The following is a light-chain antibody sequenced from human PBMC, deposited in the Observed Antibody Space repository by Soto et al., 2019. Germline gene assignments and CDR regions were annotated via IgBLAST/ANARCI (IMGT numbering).Light chain of an antibody. CDR2: GIS. CDR3: QQYVTSPPRT. V-gene: IGKV3-20*01. Sequence: EIVLTQSPGTLSLSPGERATLSCRASHTNSSSYLAWYQQKPGQAPRLLMYGISRRATGIPDRFSGSGSGTDFPLTITRLEPEDFAVYYCQQYVTSPPRTFGQGTKVEIK. J-gene: IGKJ1*01. CDR1: HTNSSSY.